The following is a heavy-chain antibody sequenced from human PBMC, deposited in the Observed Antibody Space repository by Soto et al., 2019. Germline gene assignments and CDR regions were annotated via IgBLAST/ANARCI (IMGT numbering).Heavy chain of an antibody. CDR3: ARDGGYDSPFDY. J-gene: IGHJ4*02. CDR2: IYYSGST. D-gene: IGHD3-9*01. Sequence: SETLSLTCTVSGGSISSGDYYWSWIRQPPGKGLEWIGYIYYSGSTYYNPSLKSRVTISVDTSKNQFSLKLSSVTAADTAVYYCARDGGYDSPFDYWGQGTLVTVSS. CDR1: GGSISSGDYY. V-gene: IGHV4-30-4*01.